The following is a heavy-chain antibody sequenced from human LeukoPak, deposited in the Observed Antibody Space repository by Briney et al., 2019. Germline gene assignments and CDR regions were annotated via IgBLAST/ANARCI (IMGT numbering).Heavy chain of an antibody. CDR3: GSPLFQQQLVLSAWGYSYMDV. CDR2: IYYSGST. Sequence: SETLSLTCTVSGGSISSSSYYWGWIRQPPGKGLEWIGSIYYSGSTYYNPSLKSRVTISVVTSKNQFSLKLSSVTAADTAVYYCGSPLFQQQLVLSAWGYSYMDVGGKGTRVTVSS. CDR1: GGSISSSSYY. D-gene: IGHD6-13*01. J-gene: IGHJ6*03. V-gene: IGHV4-39*07.